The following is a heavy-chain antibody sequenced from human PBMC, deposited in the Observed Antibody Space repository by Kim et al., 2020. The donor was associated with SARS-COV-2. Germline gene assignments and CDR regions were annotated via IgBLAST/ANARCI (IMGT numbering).Heavy chain of an antibody. CDR3: ARPVVPAAPDAFDI. CDR2: IIPIFGTA. D-gene: IGHD2-2*01. Sequence: SVKVSCKASGGTFSSYAISWVRQAPGQGLEWMGGIIPIFGTANYAQKFQGRVTITADESTSTAYMELSSLRSEDTAVYYCARPVVPAAPDAFDIWGQGTMVTVSS. CDR1: GGTFSSYA. J-gene: IGHJ3*02. V-gene: IGHV1-69*13.